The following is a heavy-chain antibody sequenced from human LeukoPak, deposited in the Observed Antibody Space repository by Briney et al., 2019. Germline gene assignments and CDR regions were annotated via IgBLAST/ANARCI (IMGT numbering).Heavy chain of an antibody. CDR2: ISAYNGNT. D-gene: IGHD2-8*01. J-gene: IGHJ4*02. CDR3: ARDAIYCTNGVCGLGRFDY. Sequence: ASVKVSCKASGYTFTSYGISWVRQAPGQGLEWMGWISAYNGNTNYAQKLQGRVTMTTDTSTSTAYMELRSLRSDDTAVYYCARDAIYCTNGVCGLGRFDYWGQGTLVTVSS. V-gene: IGHV1-18*01. CDR1: GYTFTSYG.